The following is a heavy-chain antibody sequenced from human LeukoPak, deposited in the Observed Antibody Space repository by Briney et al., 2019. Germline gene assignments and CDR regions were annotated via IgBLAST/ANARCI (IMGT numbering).Heavy chain of an antibody. CDR2: ISDFRQTT. V-gene: IGHV3-23*01. CDR3: AKPDGPDY. D-gene: IGHD1-14*01. Sequence: GGSLRLSCAASGFTISRYVMSWVRQAPGKGLEWVSSISDFRQTTYYADSVKGRFTISRDNSKNTLYLQMNSLRADDTAIYYCAKPDGPDYWGQGTLVTVSS. J-gene: IGHJ4*02. CDR1: GFTISRYV.